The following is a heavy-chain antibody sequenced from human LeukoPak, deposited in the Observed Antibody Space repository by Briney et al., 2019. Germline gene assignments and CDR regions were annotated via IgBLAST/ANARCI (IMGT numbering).Heavy chain of an antibody. D-gene: IGHD1-26*01. Sequence: GGSLRLSCAASGFTFSSYAMHWVRQAPGKGLEWVSTISSSGGATYFAGSVKGRFTISRDNSKNTLSLQMNSLRAEDTAVYYCAKVSESYQAASGNYYKVFDIWGQGTMVTVSS. J-gene: IGHJ3*02. CDR1: GFTFSSYA. CDR2: ISSSGGAT. CDR3: AKVSESYQAASGNYYKVFDI. V-gene: IGHV3-23*01.